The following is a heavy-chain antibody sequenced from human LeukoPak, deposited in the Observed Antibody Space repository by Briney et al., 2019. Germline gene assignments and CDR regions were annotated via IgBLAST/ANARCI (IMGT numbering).Heavy chain of an antibody. CDR1: GYTFTSYY. V-gene: IGHV1-18*04. D-gene: IGHD2-15*01. Sequence: ASVKVSCKASGYTFTSYYMHWVRQAPGQGLEWMGWISAYNGNTNYAQKLQGRVTMTTDTSTSTAYMELRSLRSDDTAVYYCAREGMGYCSGGSCSFTYYYYYMDVWSKGTTVTISS. CDR3: AREGMGYCSGGSCSFTYYYYYMDV. CDR2: ISAYNGNT. J-gene: IGHJ6*03.